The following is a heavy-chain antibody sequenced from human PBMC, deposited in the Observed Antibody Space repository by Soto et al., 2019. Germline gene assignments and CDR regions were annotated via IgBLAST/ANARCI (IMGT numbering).Heavy chain of an antibody. CDR3: ARGLGGCYMVRGLNWFDP. Sequence: SETLSLTCAVYGGSFSGYYWSWIRQPPGKGLEWIGEINHSGSTNYNPSLKSRVTISVDTSKNQFSLKLSSVTAADTAGYYCARGLGGCYMVRGLNWFDPWGQGTLVTVSS. CDR2: INHSGST. J-gene: IGHJ5*02. D-gene: IGHD3-10*01. V-gene: IGHV4-34*01. CDR1: GGSFSGYY.